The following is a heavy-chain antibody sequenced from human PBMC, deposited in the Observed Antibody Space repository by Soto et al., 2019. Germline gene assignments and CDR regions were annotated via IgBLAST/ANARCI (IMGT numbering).Heavy chain of an antibody. D-gene: IGHD2-15*01. CDR3: AWSYAANERFYYLMSV. CDR1: GFTLSSYA. Sequence: GGSLRLSCAASGFTLSSYAMHWVRQAPGKGLEWVAVISYDGSNKYYADSVKGRFTISRDNSKNTLYLQMNSLRAEDTAVYYCAWSYAANERFYYLMSVSGQLPTVT. CDR2: ISYDGSNK. V-gene: IGHV3-30-3*01. J-gene: IGHJ6*02.